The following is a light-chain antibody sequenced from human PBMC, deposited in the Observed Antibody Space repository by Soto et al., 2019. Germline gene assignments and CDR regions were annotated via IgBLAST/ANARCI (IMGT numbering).Light chain of an antibody. CDR2: DVS. V-gene: IGLV2-14*01. Sequence: QSALTQPASVSGSPGQSITISCTGTSSDVGAYNYVSWYQQHPGKAPKLIIYDVSNRPSGVSNRFSGSKSGNTASLTISGLQAEDEADYYCSSFTSDSTLLFGGGTKLTVL. J-gene: IGLJ2*01. CDR3: SSFTSDSTLL. CDR1: SSDVGAYNY.